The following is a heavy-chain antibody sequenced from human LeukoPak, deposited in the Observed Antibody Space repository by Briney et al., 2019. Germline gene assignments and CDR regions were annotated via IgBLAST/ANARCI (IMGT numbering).Heavy chain of an antibody. Sequence: SETLSLTCTVSGYSINSGFYWGWIRQPPGKGLEWIGSIYHSGSTHYKSSLKSRVTISVDTSKNQLSLKLTSVTAADTAVYYCARGVGLTQGGAFDFWGQGTLVTVSS. V-gene: IGHV4-38-2*02. CDR3: ARGVGLTQGGAFDF. CDR1: GYSINSGFY. CDR2: IYHSGST. D-gene: IGHD3-16*01. J-gene: IGHJ4*02.